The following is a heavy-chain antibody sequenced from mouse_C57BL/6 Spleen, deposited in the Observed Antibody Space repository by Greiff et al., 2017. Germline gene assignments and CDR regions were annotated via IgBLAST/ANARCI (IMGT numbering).Heavy chain of an antibody. J-gene: IGHJ4*01. D-gene: IGHD3-2*02. CDR2: ISSGGSYT. Sequence: EVKVVESGGDLVKPGGSLKLSCAASGFTFSSYGMSWVRQTPDKRLEWVATISSGGSYTYYPDSVKGRFTISRDNAKNTLYLQMSSLKSEDTAMYYCARGAQATNYYAMDYWGQGTSGTVSS. CDR3: ARGAQATNYYAMDY. V-gene: IGHV5-6*01. CDR1: GFTFSSYG.